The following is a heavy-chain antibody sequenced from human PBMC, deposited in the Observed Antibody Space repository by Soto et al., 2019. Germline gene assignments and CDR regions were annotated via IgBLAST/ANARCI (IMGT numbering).Heavy chain of an antibody. Sequence: LVQSGAEAKKPGTSVKVSCKASGYTFSTSAISWVRQAPGQGLEGLGWIKAYSGNTTYAPKLQGRVTMTTDTSTSTAYLELRSLTNDDTAMYYCAIANYGDDDYWGQGTLVTVSS. J-gene: IGHJ4*02. CDR1: GYTFSTSA. CDR3: AIANYGDDDY. CDR2: IKAYSGNT. D-gene: IGHD4-17*01. V-gene: IGHV1-18*04.